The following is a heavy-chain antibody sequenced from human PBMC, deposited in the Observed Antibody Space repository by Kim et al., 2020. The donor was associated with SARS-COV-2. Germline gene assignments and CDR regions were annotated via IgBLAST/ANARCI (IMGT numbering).Heavy chain of an antibody. V-gene: IGHV3-30*02. CDR3: AKDGEGGNFFWYFDY. J-gene: IGHJ4*02. Sequence: DSVKGRLTISRDNSKNTLYLQMNSLRAEDTAVYYCAKDGEGGNFFWYFDYWGQGTLVTVSS. D-gene: IGHD2-21*02.